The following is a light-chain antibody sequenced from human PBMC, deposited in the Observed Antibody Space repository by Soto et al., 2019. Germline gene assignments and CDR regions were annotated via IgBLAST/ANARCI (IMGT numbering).Light chain of an antibody. Sequence: QSVLTQPASVSGSPGQSITISCTGTGSDYVSWYQQHPGKAPRLIIYDVSDRPSGVSNRFSGSKSGNTASLTISGLQAEDEAHYYCCSYTASSVLFGGGTQLTVL. CDR1: GSDY. CDR2: DVS. J-gene: IGLJ2*01. V-gene: IGLV2-14*03. CDR3: CSYTASSVL.